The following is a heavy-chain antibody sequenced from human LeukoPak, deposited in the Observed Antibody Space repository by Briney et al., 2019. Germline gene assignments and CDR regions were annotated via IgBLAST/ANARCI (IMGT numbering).Heavy chain of an antibody. CDR2: ISSSGSTT. J-gene: IGHJ5*02. D-gene: IGHD2-2*01. V-gene: IGHV3-11*01. Sequence: GGSLRLSCSASGFTFSDYYMSWIRQAPGKGLEWVSYISSSGSTTYYADSVKGRFTISRDNSKNTLYLQMNSLRAEDTAVYYCAKVGGAWTSSNSNCYTPDGFDPWGQGTLVTVSS. CDR1: GFTFSDYY. CDR3: AKVGGAWTSSNSNCYTPDGFDP.